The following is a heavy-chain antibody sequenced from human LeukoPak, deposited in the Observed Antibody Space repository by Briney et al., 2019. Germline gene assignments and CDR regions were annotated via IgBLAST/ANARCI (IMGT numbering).Heavy chain of an antibody. Sequence: AGGSLRLSGVASGFSVSTNYMNWVRQAPGKGPEWVSVLYDSNENFYLAAVEGRFFISRDSPTNTLYLQMNSLRPEDTAVYYCARGLSGHSIFGSGLSDYWGRGTLVTVSS. CDR1: GFSVSTNY. CDR2: LYDSNEN. D-gene: IGHD3-22*01. CDR3: ARGLSGHSIFGSGLSDY. J-gene: IGHJ4*02. V-gene: IGHV3-53*05.